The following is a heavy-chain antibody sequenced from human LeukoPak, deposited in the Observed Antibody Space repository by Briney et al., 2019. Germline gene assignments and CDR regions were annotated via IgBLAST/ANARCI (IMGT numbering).Heavy chain of an antibody. J-gene: IGHJ4*02. Sequence: GGSLRLSCAASGFTFSSYSMNWVRQAPGKGLEWVSSISSSSSYIYYADSVKGRFTISRDNAKNSLYLQMNSLRAEDTAVYYCARGTTGTRLFDYWGQGTLVTVPS. CDR2: ISSSSSYI. D-gene: IGHD1-1*01. CDR3: ARGTTGTRLFDY. V-gene: IGHV3-21*01. CDR1: GFTFSSYS.